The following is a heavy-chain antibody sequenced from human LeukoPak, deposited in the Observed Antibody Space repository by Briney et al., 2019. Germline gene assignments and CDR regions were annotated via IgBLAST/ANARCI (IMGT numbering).Heavy chain of an antibody. V-gene: IGHV1-46*01. CDR2: INPSGGST. Sequence: ASVKVSCKASGYTFTSYYMHWVRQAPGQGLEWMGIINPSGGSTSYAQKFQGRVTMTRDTSTSTVYMELSSLRSEDAAVYYCARDNQIVSGENAFDIWGQGTMVTVSS. CDR3: ARDNQIVSGENAFDI. J-gene: IGHJ3*02. D-gene: IGHD3-22*01. CDR1: GYTFTSYY.